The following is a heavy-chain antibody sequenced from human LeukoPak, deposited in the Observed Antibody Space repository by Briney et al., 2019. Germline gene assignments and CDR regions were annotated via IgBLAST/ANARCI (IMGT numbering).Heavy chain of an antibody. Sequence: GGSLRLSCAASGFTVSSIHMSWVRQAPGEGLEWVSVIYSGGNTYYADSVKGRFTISRDNSKNTLYLQMNNLRAEDTAVYYCARVVAVTSYYFDYWGQGTLVTVSS. CDR2: IYSGGNT. J-gene: IGHJ4*02. CDR1: GFTVSSIH. V-gene: IGHV3-53*01. D-gene: IGHD2-21*02. CDR3: ARVVAVTSYYFDY.